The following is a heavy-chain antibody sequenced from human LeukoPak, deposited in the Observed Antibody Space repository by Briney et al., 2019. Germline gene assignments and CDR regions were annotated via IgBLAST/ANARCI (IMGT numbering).Heavy chain of an antibody. CDR2: ISGSGGIT. V-gene: IGHV3-23*01. Sequence: GGSLRLSCAASGFTFSSYAMSWVRLAPGKGVEWVSAISGSGGITYSADSVKGRFAISRDNSKSMLFLQLNSLRAEDTTLYYCARDLHYYVAMDVWGQGTTVTVSS. J-gene: IGHJ6*02. CDR1: GFTFSSYA. D-gene: IGHD3-10*02. CDR3: ARDLHYYVAMDV.